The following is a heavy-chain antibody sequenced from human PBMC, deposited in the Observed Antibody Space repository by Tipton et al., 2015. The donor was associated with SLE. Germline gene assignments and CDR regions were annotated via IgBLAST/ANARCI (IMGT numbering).Heavy chain of an antibody. Sequence: LRLSCTVSGASVSSFCWNWIRQSPGKGLEWIACVCNSVSTNYDPSLKSRGTISVDTSKNQFSLKLSSVTAADTAVYYCARGAARRRYFDYWGQGTLVTVSS. V-gene: IGHV4-59*02. D-gene: IGHD6-6*01. CDR2: VCNSVST. CDR1: GASVSSFC. J-gene: IGHJ4*02. CDR3: ARGAARRRYFDY.